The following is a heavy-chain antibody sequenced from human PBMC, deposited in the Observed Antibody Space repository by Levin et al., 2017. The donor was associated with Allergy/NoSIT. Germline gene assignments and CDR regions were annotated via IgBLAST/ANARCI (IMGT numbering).Heavy chain of an antibody. CDR3: TRRTDITTTGTIDY. J-gene: IGHJ4*02. D-gene: IGHD1-1*01. CDR2: ISGDGNIT. CDR1: GFTFRTHW. V-gene: IGHV3-74*01. Sequence: GESLKISCPASGFTFRTHWMHWVRQAPGKGLVWVSRISGDGNITNYADSVNGRFTISRDNAKNTLYLQMNSLRAEDTAVYYCTRRTDITTTGTIDYWGQGTLVTVSS.